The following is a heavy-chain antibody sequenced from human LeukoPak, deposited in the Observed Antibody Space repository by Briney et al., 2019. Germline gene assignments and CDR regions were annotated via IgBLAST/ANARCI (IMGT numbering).Heavy chain of an antibody. CDR2: TSWNSGSI. Sequence: LCFSASASAFTIYAIALHWDGQAPGKGLKWVTGTSWNSGSIGYEDSVKGRFTISRDNAKNSLYLQMNSLRAEDTALYYCAKDYIAAAGTDYYYGMDVWGQGTTVTVS. CDR1: AFTIYAIA. D-gene: IGHD6-13*01. J-gene: IGHJ6*02. CDR3: AKDYIAAAGTDYYYGMDV. V-gene: IGHV3-9*01.